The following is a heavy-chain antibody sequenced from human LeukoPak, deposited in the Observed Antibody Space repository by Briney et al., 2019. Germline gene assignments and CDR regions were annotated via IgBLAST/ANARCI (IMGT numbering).Heavy chain of an antibody. V-gene: IGHV1-69*02. J-gene: IGHJ5*02. Sequence: SVEVSCKASGGTFSSYTISWVRQAPGQGLEWMGRIIPILGIANYAQKFQGRVTITADKSTSTAYMELSSLRSEDTAVYYCARLAVVVPAAIWESGWFDPWGQGTLVTVSS. CDR2: IIPILGIA. D-gene: IGHD2-2*02. CDR3: ARLAVVVPAAIWESGWFDP. CDR1: GGTFSSYT.